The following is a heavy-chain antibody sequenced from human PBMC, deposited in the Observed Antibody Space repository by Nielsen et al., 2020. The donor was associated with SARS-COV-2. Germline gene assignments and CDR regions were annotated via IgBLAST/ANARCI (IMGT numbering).Heavy chain of an antibody. CDR2: ISAYNGNT. D-gene: IGHD6-6*01. CDR1: GYTFTSYG. V-gene: IGHV1-18*01. Sequence: ASVKVSCKASGYTFTSYGISWVRQAPGQGLEWMGWISAYNGNTNYAQKLQGRVTMTTDTSTSTAYMELRSLRSNDTAVYYCAREEFERWSIAVYYYYGMDVWGQGTTVTVSS. J-gene: IGHJ6*02. CDR3: AREEFERWSIAVYYYYGMDV.